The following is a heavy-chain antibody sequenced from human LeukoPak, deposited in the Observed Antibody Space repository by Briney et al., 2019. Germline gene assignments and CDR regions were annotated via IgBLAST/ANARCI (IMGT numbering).Heavy chain of an antibody. J-gene: IGHJ4*02. D-gene: IGHD3-16*01. CDR1: GYIFTGYY. CDR2: INPNSGDT. V-gene: IGHV1-2*02. Sequence: ASVKVSCKASGYIFTGYYMHWVRQAPGQGLEWMGWINPNSGDTNYAQKFQGRVTMTRATSISTAYMELSRLRSDDTAVYYCARVRYRLAETYIDYWGQGTLVTVSS. CDR3: ARVRYRLAETYIDY.